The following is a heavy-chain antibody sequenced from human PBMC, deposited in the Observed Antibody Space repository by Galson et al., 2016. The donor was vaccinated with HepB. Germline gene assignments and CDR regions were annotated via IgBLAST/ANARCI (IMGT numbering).Heavy chain of an antibody. J-gene: IGHJ4*02. CDR1: GYTFTNYY. CDR3: ARDLTEGRIAAPDY. CDR2: INPSVGST. V-gene: IGHV1-46*01. D-gene: IGHD6-6*01. Sequence: SVKVSCKASGYTFTNYYIHWVRQAPGQGLEWMGIINPSVGSTTYAQKFQGRVTMTRDTSTSTVYMELSSLRSEDTAVYYCARDLTEGRIAAPDYWGQGTLVTVSS.